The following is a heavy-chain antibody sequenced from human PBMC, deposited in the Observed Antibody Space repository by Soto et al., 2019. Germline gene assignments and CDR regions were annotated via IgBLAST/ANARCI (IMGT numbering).Heavy chain of an antibody. CDR3: ARDNLDSEIVVWFDP. V-gene: IGHV1-69*13. J-gene: IGHJ5*02. CDR2: IIPISGRT. Sequence: ASVKVSCKASGGSLNNFALSWVRQAPGQGLEWMGVIIPISGRTNYAQKFQGRVTITADESTNTAYMELRSLRSEDTAVYYCARDNLDSEIVVWFDPWGQGSLVTVSS. CDR1: GGSLNNFA. D-gene: IGHD3-22*01.